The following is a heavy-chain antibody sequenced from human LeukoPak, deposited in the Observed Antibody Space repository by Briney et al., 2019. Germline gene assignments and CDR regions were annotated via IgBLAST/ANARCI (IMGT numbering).Heavy chain of an antibody. CDR1: GYTFTNYG. J-gene: IGHJ1*01. V-gene: IGHV1-18*01. Sequence: ASVKVSCKASGYTFTNYGISWVRQAPGQGLEWMGWISAYNGNTIYAQKLQGRVTMTTDTSTSTAYMELRSLRSDDTAVYYCASPEAAAAHGGPAEYFQHWGQGTLVTVSS. CDR2: ISAYNGNT. CDR3: ASPEAAAAHGGPAEYFQH. D-gene: IGHD6-13*01.